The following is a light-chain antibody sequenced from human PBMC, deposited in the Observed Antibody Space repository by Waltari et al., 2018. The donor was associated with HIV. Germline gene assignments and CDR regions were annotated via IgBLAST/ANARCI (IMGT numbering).Light chain of an antibody. J-gene: IGLJ3*02. CDR1: TSNIETEA. CDR3: VSYDSRLDERL. V-gene: IGLV1-47*01. CDR2: RNY. Sequence: QSVLTQPPSVSGTPGQTVTISCSGSTSNIETEALYWYQQLPGTAPKLLIYRNYKRPSGVSDRFSCSKSGASASLVISGHRSEDEAHYYCVSYDSRLDERLFGGGTKLTVL.